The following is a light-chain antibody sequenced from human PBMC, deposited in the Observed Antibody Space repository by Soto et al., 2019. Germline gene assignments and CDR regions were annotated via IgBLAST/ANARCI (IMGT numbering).Light chain of an antibody. CDR3: QQLNSYPLSIT. V-gene: IGKV1-5*01. CDR1: QSISSW. Sequence: DIQMTQSPSTLSASVGDRVTITCRASQSISSWLAWYQQKPGKAPKLLIFDASSLESGVPSRLSGSGSGTEFTLTISSLQPEDFATYYCQQLNSYPLSITFGQGTRLEI. CDR2: DAS. J-gene: IGKJ5*01.